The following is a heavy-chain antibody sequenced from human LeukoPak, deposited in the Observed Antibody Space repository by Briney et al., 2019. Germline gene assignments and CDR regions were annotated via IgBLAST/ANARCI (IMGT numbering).Heavy chain of an antibody. J-gene: IGHJ4*02. CDR2: ISSSSRYI. Sequence: GGSLRLSCAASGFIFNTYTMNWVRQAPGKGLEWVSSISSSSRYIYYADSVKGRFTISRDNAKNSLYLQMNSLRAEDTAVYYCAKYQAATLDYWGQGALVTVSS. V-gene: IGHV3-21*04. CDR3: AKYQAATLDY. D-gene: IGHD6-13*01. CDR1: GFIFNTYT.